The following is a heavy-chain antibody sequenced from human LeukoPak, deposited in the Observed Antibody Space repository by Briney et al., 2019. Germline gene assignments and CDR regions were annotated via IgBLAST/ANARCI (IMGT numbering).Heavy chain of an antibody. CDR1: GGSISSSSYY. CDR3: ARLSGGNPGNF. V-gene: IGHV4-39*01. J-gene: IGHJ4*02. D-gene: IGHD3-10*01. Sequence: SETLSLTCTVSGGSISSSSYYWGWIRQPPGKGLEWIGSIYYSGSTYYNPSLKSRVTISVDTSKNQVSLKLSAVTATDTAVYYCARLSGGNPGNFWGQGTLVTVSS. CDR2: IYYSGST.